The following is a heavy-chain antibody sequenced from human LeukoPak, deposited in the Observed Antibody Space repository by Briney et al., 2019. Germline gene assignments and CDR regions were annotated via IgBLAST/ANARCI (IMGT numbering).Heavy chain of an antibody. J-gene: IGHJ5*02. Sequence: SETLSLTCTVSGGSISSYYWNWIRQPPGKGLEWIGNIYYSGSTNYNPSLKSRVTISVDTSKNQFSLRLSSVTAADTAIYYCARGKVTSNWFDPWGQGTLVTVSS. CDR1: GGSISSYY. D-gene: IGHD2-21*02. CDR3: ARGKVTSNWFDP. V-gene: IGHV4-59*01. CDR2: IYYSGST.